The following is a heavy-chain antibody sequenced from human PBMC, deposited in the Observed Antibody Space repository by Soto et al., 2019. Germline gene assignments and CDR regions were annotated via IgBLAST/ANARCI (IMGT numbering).Heavy chain of an antibody. CDR1: GFTFSSYA. V-gene: IGHV3-30-3*01. CDR2: ISYDGSNK. J-gene: IGHJ5*02. Sequence: GGSLRLSCAASGFTFSSYAMHCVRQAPGKGLEWVAVISYDGSNKYYADSVKGRFTISRDNSKNTLYLQMNSLRAEDTAVYYCARDSRTYYDFWSGYWGWFDPWGQGTLVTVSS. D-gene: IGHD3-3*01. CDR3: ARDSRTYYDFWSGYWGWFDP.